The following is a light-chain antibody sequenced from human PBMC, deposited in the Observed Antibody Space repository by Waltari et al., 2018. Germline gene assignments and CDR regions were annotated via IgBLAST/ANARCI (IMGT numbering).Light chain of an antibody. J-gene: IGLJ3*02. CDR2: DVN. CDR3: AYYTGGSTLVL. Sequence: QSALTQAASVSGSPGQSITISCTGPNSNLGRYDYVSWYQQHPGKAPKLVIYDVNNRPSGVSNRFSGSKSDNTASLTISGLQAEDEADYYCAYYTGGSTLVLFGGVTRLTVL. V-gene: IGLV2-14*03. CDR1: NSNLGRYDY.